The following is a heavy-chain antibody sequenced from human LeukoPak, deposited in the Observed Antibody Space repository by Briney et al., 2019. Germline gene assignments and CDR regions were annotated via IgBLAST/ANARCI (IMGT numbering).Heavy chain of an antibody. V-gene: IGHV1-69*13. CDR2: IIPIFGTA. J-gene: IGHJ6*03. CDR3: ARDRGSYCSSTSCYKAGGYYYYYMDV. CDR1: GGTFSSYA. D-gene: IGHD2-2*02. Sequence: RASVKVSCKASGGTFSSYAISWVRQAPGQGLEWMGGIIPIFGTANYAQKFQGRVTITADESTSTAYMELSSLRSEDTAVYYCARDRGSYCSSTSCYKAGGYYYYYMDVWGKGTTVTVSS.